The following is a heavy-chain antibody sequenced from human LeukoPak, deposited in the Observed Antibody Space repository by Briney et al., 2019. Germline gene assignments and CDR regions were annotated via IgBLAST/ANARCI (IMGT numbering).Heavy chain of an antibody. Sequence: SETLSLTCTVSGGSISGSSYYWGWIRQPPGKGLEWIGSIYYSGSTYYNPSLKSRVTIFVDTSKNQFSLKLSSVTAADTAMYYCARHKGRYYFDYWGQGTLVTVSS. V-gene: IGHV4-39*01. CDR2: IYYSGST. J-gene: IGHJ4*02. CDR3: ARHKGRYYFDY. CDR1: GGSISGSSYY.